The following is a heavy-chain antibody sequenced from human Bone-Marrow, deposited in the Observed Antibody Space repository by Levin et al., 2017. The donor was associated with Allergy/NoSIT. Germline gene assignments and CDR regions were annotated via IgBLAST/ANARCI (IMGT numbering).Heavy chain of an antibody. D-gene: IGHD4-17*01. CDR3: ASSPPYGDYDWYFDL. J-gene: IGHJ2*01. Sequence: SGGSLRLSCAASGFTFSSYAMHWVRQAPGKGLEWVAVISYDGSNKYYADSVKGRFTISRDNSKNTLYLQMNSLRAEDTAVYYCASSPPYGDYDWYFDLWGRGTLVTVSS. CDR2: ISYDGSNK. V-gene: IGHV3-30-3*01. CDR1: GFTFSSYA.